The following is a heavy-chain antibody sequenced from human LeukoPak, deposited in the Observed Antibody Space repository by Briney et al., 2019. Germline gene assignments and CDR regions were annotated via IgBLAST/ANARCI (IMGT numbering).Heavy chain of an antibody. J-gene: IGHJ3*02. CDR2: IIPIFGTA. CDR1: GGTFSSYA. V-gene: IGHV1-69*06. CDR3: ARHLADDAFDI. Sequence: GASVKVSCKASGGTFSSYAISWVRQAPGQGLEWMGGIIPIFGTANYAQKFQGRVTITADKSTSTAYMELSSLRSEDTAVYYCARHLADDAFDIWGQGTMVTVSS.